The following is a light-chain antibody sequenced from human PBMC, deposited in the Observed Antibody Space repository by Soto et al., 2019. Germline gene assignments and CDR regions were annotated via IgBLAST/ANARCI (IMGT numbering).Light chain of an antibody. CDR3: QSYDSSLSGSV. Sequence: QSVLTQPPSVSGAPGQRVTISCTGSSSNIGAGYDVHWYQQLPGTAPKLLIYGNSNRPSGVPDRFSGSKSGTSASLAITGLQAEDEADYTCQSYDSSLSGSVFGGGPKVTVL. CDR1: SSNIGAGYD. V-gene: IGLV1-40*01. J-gene: IGLJ2*01. CDR2: GNS.